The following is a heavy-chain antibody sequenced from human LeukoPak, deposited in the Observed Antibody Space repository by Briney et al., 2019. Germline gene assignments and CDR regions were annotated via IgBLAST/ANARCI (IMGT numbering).Heavy chain of an antibody. Sequence: PGGSLRLSCAASGFTFSNAWMSWVRQAPGKGLEWVGRIKSKTDGGTTDYAAPVKGRFTISRDDSKNTLYLQMNSLKTEDTAVYYCTTGLWFGELLQRTYYFDYWGQGTLVTVSS. CDR1: GFTFSNAW. V-gene: IGHV3-15*01. D-gene: IGHD3-10*01. J-gene: IGHJ4*02. CDR2: IKSKTDGGTT. CDR3: TTGLWFGELLQRTYYFDY.